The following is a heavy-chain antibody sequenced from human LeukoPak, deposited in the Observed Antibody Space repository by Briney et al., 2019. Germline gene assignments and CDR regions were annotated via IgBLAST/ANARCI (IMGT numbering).Heavy chain of an antibody. Sequence: PGGPLRLSCAASGFTFSSYAMHWVRQAPGKGLEYVSAISGNGGSTFYVNSVKGRFTISRDNSKNTLYLQMGGLRAEDMAVYYCARFLDSSGLDYWGQGTLVTVSS. CDR1: GFTFSSYA. D-gene: IGHD6-19*01. J-gene: IGHJ4*02. CDR3: ARFLDSSGLDY. CDR2: ISGNGGST. V-gene: IGHV3-64*01.